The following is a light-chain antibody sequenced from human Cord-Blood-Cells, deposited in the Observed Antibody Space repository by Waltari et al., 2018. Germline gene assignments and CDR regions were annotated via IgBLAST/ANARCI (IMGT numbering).Light chain of an antibody. Sequence: EIVLTQSPGTLSLSPGERATLSCRASQSVSSSYLAGYQQKPGQAPRLLIYGASSRATGIPDRFSGSVSVTDFTLTISRLEPEDFAVYYCLQYGSSPYSCGQGTKLEIK. J-gene: IGKJ2*03. CDR3: LQYGSSPYS. CDR1: QSVSSSY. CDR2: GAS. V-gene: IGKV3-20*01.